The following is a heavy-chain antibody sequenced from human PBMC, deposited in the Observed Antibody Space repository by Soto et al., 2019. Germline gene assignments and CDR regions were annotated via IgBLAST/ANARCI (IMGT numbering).Heavy chain of an antibody. J-gene: IGHJ5*02. D-gene: IGHD3-3*01. CDR2: INHGGSN. Sequence: SETLSLTCAVYGGSFSGYYWSWIRQPPGKGLEWIGGINHGGSNNYNPSLKSRVTISVDTSKNQFSLKLSSVTAADTAVYYCARSVGQGYKFSSGYGTNRCDPWGQGTLVTVSS. V-gene: IGHV4-34*01. CDR3: ARSVGQGYKFSSGYGTNRCDP. CDR1: GGSFSGYY.